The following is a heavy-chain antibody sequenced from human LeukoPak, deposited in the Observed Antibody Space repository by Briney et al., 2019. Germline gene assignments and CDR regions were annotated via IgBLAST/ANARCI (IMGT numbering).Heavy chain of an antibody. Sequence: ASVKVSCKASGYTFTSYGISWVRQAPGQGLEWMGWISAYNGNTNYAQKLQGRVTMTTDTSTSTAYMELRSLRSDDTAVYYCAICGGDCYSWYSQHWGQGTLVTVSS. CDR3: AICGGDCYSWYSQH. J-gene: IGHJ1*01. D-gene: IGHD2-21*02. V-gene: IGHV1-18*01. CDR2: ISAYNGNT. CDR1: GYTFTSYG.